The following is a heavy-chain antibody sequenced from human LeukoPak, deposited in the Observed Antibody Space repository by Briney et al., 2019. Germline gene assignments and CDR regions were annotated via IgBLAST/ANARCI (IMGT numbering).Heavy chain of an antibody. CDR2: INPNSGGT. D-gene: IGHD5-18*01. CDR3: ARGPWIQLWLLDY. V-gene: IGHV1-2*04. Sequence: SVKASCKASGYTFTGYYMHWERHAHGHGREWMGWINPNSGGTNYAQKFQGWVTMTRDTSISTAYMELSRLRSDDTAVYYCARGPWIQLWLLDYWGQGTLVTVSS. CDR1: GYTFTGYY. J-gene: IGHJ4*02.